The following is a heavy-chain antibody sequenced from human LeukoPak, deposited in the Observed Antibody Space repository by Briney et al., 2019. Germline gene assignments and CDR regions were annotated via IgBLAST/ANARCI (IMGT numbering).Heavy chain of an antibody. CDR3: ARPNWGFDY. D-gene: IGHD7-27*01. CDR1: GFTFSSYG. J-gene: IGHJ4*02. CDR2: ISYDGSNK. Sequence: GRSLRLSCAASGFTFSSYGMHWVRQAPGKGLEWVAVISYDGSNKYYADSVKGRFTISRDNSKNTLYLQMNSLRAEDTAVYYSARPNWGFDYWGQGTLVTVSS. V-gene: IGHV3-30*03.